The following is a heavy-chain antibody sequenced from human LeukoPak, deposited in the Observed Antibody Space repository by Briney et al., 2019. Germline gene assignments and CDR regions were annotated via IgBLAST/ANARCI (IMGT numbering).Heavy chain of an antibody. CDR2: INPNSGGT. V-gene: IGHV1-2*02. CDR1: GYTFTGYY. Sequence: GASVKVSCKASGYTFTGYYMHWVRQAPGQGLEWMGWINPNSGGTNYAQKFQGRVTMTRDTSISTAYMELSRLGSDDTAVYYCARFFGITIFGDDAFDIWGQGTMVTVSS. CDR3: ARFFGITIFGDDAFDI. D-gene: IGHD3-3*01. J-gene: IGHJ3*02.